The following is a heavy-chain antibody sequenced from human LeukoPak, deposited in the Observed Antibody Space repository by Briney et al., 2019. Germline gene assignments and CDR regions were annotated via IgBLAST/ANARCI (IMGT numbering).Heavy chain of an antibody. D-gene: IGHD4-17*01. CDR3: ARDMGGDSTRFAFDI. CDR1: GYTFTSYG. CDR2: ISAYNGNT. J-gene: IGHJ3*02. Sequence: ASVKVSCKASGYTFTSYGISWVRQAPGQGLEWMGWISAYNGNTNYAQKFQGRVTITADKSTSTAYMELSSLRSEDTAVYYCARDMGGDSTRFAFDIWGQGTMVTVSS. V-gene: IGHV1-18*01.